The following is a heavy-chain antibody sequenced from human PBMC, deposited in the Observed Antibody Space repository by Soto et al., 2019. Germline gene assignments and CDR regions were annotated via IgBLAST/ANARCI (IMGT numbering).Heavy chain of an antibody. D-gene: IGHD2-21*01. CDR2: ISANGAGT. Sequence: EVQLLESGGGLVQPGGSLRLSCAASGFTLSSYAMGWVRQAPGKGLERVSAISANGAGTYYADSVKGRFTISRDNSKNTLYLQMRALGAEDTAVYFCAKDRCAPSTCFFDYWGQGTLVTVSS. V-gene: IGHV3-23*01. CDR3: AKDRCAPSTCFFDY. CDR1: GFTLSSYA. J-gene: IGHJ4*02.